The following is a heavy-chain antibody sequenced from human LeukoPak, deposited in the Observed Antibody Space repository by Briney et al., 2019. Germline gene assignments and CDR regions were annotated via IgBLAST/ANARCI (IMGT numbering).Heavy chain of an antibody. CDR1: GFTFSSYW. V-gene: IGHV3-7*04. J-gene: IGHJ4*02. Sequence: GGSLRLPCAASGFTFSSYWMSWVRQAPGKGLEWVANIKEDGSRNHYVDSVKGRFTISRDNAKNSIYLQMNSLRAEDAAVYYCARVGPDSSGYFYPSDYWGQGTLVTVSP. CDR3: ARVGPDSSGYFYPSDY. D-gene: IGHD3-22*01. CDR2: IKEDGSRN.